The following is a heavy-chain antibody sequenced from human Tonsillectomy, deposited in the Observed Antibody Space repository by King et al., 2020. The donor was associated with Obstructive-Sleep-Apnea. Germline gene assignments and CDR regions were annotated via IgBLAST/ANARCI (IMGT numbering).Heavy chain of an antibody. J-gene: IGHJ3*02. Sequence: VQLVESGGGLVQPGGSLRISCAASGFTFSNYAMNWVRQAPGKGLEWVSGISDNGHSTYYADSVRGRFTFSRDNSKNTVYLQMNSLRAEDTAVYYCAKSIFGGLWEASHIWGQGTMVTVSS. CDR1: GFTFSNYA. CDR3: AKSIFGGLWEASHI. D-gene: IGHD3-3*02. V-gene: IGHV3-23*04. CDR2: ISDNGHST.